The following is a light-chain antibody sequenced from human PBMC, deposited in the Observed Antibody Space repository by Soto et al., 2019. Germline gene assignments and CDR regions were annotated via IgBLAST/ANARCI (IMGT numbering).Light chain of an antibody. J-gene: IGKJ1*01. CDR2: GTS. Sequence: EIVLTQSPGTLSLSPGERATLSCRASQSVSSSYLAWYQQKPGQAPRLLIYGTSSRATAIPARFSGSGSVTAFTLTISRREPEDFAVYYCQQYGSSSWTFGQGTKVEIK. CDR3: QQYGSSSWT. V-gene: IGKV3-20*01. CDR1: QSVSSSY.